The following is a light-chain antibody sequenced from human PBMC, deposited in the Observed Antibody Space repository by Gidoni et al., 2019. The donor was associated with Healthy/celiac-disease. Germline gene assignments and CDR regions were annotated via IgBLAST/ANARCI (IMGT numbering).Light chain of an antibody. V-gene: IGKV1-39*01. CDR1: QSISSY. J-gene: IGKJ1*01. CDR3: QQSYSTPWT. Sequence: DIQMTQSPSSLSASVGDRVTITCRASQSISSYLNWYQQKPGKAPKLRIYAASSLQSGVPSRFSGSGSGTEFTRTISSLQPEDFATYYCQQSYSTPWTFGQXTKVEIK. CDR2: AAS.